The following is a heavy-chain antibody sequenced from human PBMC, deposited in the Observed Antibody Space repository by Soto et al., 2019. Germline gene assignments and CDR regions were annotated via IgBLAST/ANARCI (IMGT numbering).Heavy chain of an antibody. CDR1: GYTFITYA. CDR2: MNPSNGNA. J-gene: IGHJ4*02. V-gene: IGHV1-8*01. Sequence: GASLKGDCKASGYTFITYAIDSVRQATGQGLEWMGWMNPSNGNAGYAQKFQGRLTMTRNTSISTAYMELSSLRSDDTAVYFCARRRERSGPNDFDSWGQGSLVTSPQ. CDR3: ARRRERSGPNDFDS. D-gene: IGHD6-25*01.